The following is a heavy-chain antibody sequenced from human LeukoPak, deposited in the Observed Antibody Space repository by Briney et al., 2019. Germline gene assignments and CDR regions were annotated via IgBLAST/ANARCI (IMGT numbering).Heavy chain of an antibody. J-gene: IGHJ3*02. CDR2: INPNSGGT. CDR3: ARRRVYDILTSYAFDI. D-gene: IGHD3-9*01. CDR1: GYTFTGYY. V-gene: IGHV1-2*02. Sequence: ASVKVSCKASGYTFTGYYMHWVRQAPGQGLEWMGWINPNSGGTNYAQKFQGRVTMTRDTSISTAYMELSSLRSDGTTVYYCARRRVYDILTSYAFDIWGQGTMVTVSS.